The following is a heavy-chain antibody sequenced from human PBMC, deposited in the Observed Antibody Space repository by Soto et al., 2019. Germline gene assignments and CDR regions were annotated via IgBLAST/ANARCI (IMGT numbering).Heavy chain of an antibody. CDR1: GFTFSSYG. Sequence: GGSLRLSCAASGFTFSSYGMHWVRQAPGKGLEWVAVISYDGSNKYYADYVKGRFTISRDNSKNTLYLQMNSLRAEDTTVYYCAKGMDTPYYHYYGMDVWGQGTTVTVSS. J-gene: IGHJ6*02. CDR3: AKGMDTPYYHYYGMDV. V-gene: IGHV3-30*18. D-gene: IGHD5-18*01. CDR2: ISYDGSNK.